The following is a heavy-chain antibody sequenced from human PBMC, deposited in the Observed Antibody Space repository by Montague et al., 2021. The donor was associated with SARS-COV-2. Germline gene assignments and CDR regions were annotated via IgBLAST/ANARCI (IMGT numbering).Heavy chain of an antibody. CDR2: ISYDGSIQ. D-gene: IGHD3-10*01. CDR3: AKDATIFWFERGRGTFDR. J-gene: IGHJ5*02. CDR1: GFTFNNFG. Sequence: SLRLSCAASGFTFNNFGMHWVRQAPGQGLEWVAVISYDGSIQYYADSVKGRFTISRDWSKNTLYLQMSSLRPEDTAVYYCAKDATIFWFERGRGTFDRWGQGTLVAVSS. V-gene: IGHV3-30*18.